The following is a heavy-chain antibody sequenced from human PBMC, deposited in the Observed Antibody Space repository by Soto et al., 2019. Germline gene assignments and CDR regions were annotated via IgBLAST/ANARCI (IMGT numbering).Heavy chain of an antibody. J-gene: IGHJ6*03. CDR1: GGSISSYY. Sequence: SETLSLTCTVSGGSISSYYWSWIRQPPGKGLEWIGYIYYSGSTNYNPSLKSRVTISVDTSKNQFSLKLSSVTAADTAVYYCAREKQQLGGYYYHMDVWGKGTTVTVPS. CDR3: AREKQQLGGYYYHMDV. V-gene: IGHV4-59*01. D-gene: IGHD6-13*01. CDR2: IYYSGST.